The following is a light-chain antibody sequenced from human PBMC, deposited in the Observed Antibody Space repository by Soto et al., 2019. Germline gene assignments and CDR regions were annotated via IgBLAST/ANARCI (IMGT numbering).Light chain of an antibody. CDR2: EVD. CDR1: SSDIGASNF. CDR3: SSYTVINTAV. J-gene: IGLJ3*02. V-gene: IGLV2-14*01. Sequence: QSALTQPPSAPGSHGQSVTISCTGTSSDIGASNFVSWYQQHPGKAPRLLIYEVDHRPSGISPRFSGSKSGNTASLTISGLQTDDEADYYCSSYTVINTAVFGGGTKVTVL.